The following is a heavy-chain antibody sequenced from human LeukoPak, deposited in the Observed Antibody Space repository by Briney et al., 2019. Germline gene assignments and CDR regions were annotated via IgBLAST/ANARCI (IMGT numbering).Heavy chain of an antibody. Sequence: GGSLRLSCAASGFTFSSYAMSWVRQAPGKGLEWVSAISGSGGSTYYADSVKGRFTISRDNSKNTLYLQMNSLRAEDTAVYYCAKDGFGESPAYYYYGMDVWGQGTTVTVSS. D-gene: IGHD3-10*01. CDR1: GFTFSSYA. CDR3: AKDGFGESPAYYYYGMDV. CDR2: ISGSGGST. V-gene: IGHV3-23*01. J-gene: IGHJ6*02.